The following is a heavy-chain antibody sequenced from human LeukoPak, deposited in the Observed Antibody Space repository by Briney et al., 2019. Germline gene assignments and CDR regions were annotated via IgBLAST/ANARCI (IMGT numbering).Heavy chain of an antibody. V-gene: IGHV4-59*08. CDR2: IFYSGTT. D-gene: IGHD2-15*01. J-gene: IGHJ4*02. Sequence: SETLSLTCTVSGGSIRSYYWSWIRQPPGKGLEWVGYIFYSGTTDSNPSLKSRVTISVDASKNQFSLKLSSVTAADTAVYYCARTYCSGGSCHFDYWGQGTLVTVSS. CDR1: GGSIRSYY. CDR3: ARTYCSGGSCHFDY.